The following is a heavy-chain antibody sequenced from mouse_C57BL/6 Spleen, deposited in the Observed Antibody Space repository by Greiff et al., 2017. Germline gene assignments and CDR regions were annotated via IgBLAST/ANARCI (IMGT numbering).Heavy chain of an antibody. CDR1: GYSFTGYY. Sequence: EVKLQESGPELVKPGASVKISCKASGYSFTGYYMNWVKQSPEKSLEWIGEINPSTGGTTYNQKFKAKATLTVDKSSSTAYMQLKSLTSEDSAVYYCARRNYYDYHGDAMDYWGQGTSVTVSS. V-gene: IGHV1-42*01. J-gene: IGHJ4*01. D-gene: IGHD2-4*01. CDR3: ARRNYYDYHGDAMDY. CDR2: INPSTGGT.